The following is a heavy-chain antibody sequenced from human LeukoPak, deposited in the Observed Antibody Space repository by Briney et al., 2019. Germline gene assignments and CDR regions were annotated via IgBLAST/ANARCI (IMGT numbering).Heavy chain of an antibody. CDR2: ISGSGGST. Sequence: PGASLRLSCAASGFTFSSYAMSWVRQAPGKGLEWVSAISGSGGSTYYADSVKGRFTISRDNSKNTLYLQMNSLRAEDTAVYYCAKDRGYCSGGSGSINYWGQGTLVTVSS. V-gene: IGHV3-23*01. CDR3: AKDRGYCSGGSGSINY. D-gene: IGHD2-15*01. J-gene: IGHJ4*02. CDR1: GFTFSSYA.